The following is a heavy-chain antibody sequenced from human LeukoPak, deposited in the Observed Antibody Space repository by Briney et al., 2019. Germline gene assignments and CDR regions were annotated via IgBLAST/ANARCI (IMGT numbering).Heavy chain of an antibody. Sequence: GGSLRLSCAASGFTFSSYAMHWVRQAPGKGLEWVAVISYDGSNKYYADSVKGRFTISRDNSKNTLYLQMNSLRAEDTAVYYCAGMGSPWFGERDWFDPWGQGTLVTVSS. CDR1: GFTFSSYA. J-gene: IGHJ5*02. CDR3: AGMGSPWFGERDWFDP. CDR2: ISYDGSNK. D-gene: IGHD3-10*01. V-gene: IGHV3-30-3*01.